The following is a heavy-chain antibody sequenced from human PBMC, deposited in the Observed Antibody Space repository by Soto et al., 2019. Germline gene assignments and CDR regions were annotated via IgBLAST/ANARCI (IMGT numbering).Heavy chain of an antibody. J-gene: IGHJ3*02. D-gene: IGHD3-3*01. CDR3: ARGGGVGVAGSAAFDM. CDR1: GYPVTAYY. CDR2: INPATGAA. V-gene: IGHV1-2*02. Sequence: QLHLVQSGAVVKKPGASVTVSCSASGYPVTAYYMHWVRQAPGRGLEWMGGINPATGAAKYTQTCQGRFTMTRDTSTSTVFMELSGLTSEDTAVFYCARGGGVGVAGSAAFDMWGQGTLVTVSS.